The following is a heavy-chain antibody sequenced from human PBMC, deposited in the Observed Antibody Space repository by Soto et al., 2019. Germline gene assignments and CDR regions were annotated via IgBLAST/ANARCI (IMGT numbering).Heavy chain of an antibody. D-gene: IGHD2-2*01. CDR1: GFSLSTSGVG. V-gene: IGHV2-5*02. CDR3: AHRVGYGSSTSCLNWFDP. CDR2: IYWDDDK. J-gene: IGHJ5*02. Sequence: QITLKESGPTLVKPTQTLTLTCTFSGFSLSTSGVGVGWIRQPPGKALEWLALIYWDDDKRYSPSLKSRLTITTDTSKNQVVLTMTNLDPVDTATYYCAHRVGYGSSTSCLNWFDPWGQGTLVTVSS.